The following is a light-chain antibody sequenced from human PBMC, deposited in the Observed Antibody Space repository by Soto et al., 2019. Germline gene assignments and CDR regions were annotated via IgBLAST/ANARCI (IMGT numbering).Light chain of an antibody. V-gene: IGKV3-20*01. CDR1: QSVSSIY. CDR3: QQYSSSPPTWT. Sequence: EMVLTQSPGTLSLSPGERATLSCRASQSVSSIYLAWYQQKPGQAPRLLIYGASNRATGIPDRFSGSGSGTDFTLTISRLEPADVAVYYCQQYSSSPPTWTFGQGTKVEIK. J-gene: IGKJ1*01. CDR2: GAS.